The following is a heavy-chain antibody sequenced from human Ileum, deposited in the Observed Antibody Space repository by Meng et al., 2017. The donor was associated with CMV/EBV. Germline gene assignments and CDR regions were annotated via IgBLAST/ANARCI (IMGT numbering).Heavy chain of an antibody. CDR3: ARGYYYFDY. Sequence: GESLKISCAASGFTFSSYAMHWVRQAPGKGLEWVAVISYDGSNKYYADSVKGRFTISRDNSKNTLYLQMNSLRAEDTAVYYCARGYYYFDYWGQGTLVTFSS. J-gene: IGHJ4*02. V-gene: IGHV3-30*04. CDR2: ISYDGSNK. D-gene: IGHD1-1*01. CDR1: GFTFSSYA.